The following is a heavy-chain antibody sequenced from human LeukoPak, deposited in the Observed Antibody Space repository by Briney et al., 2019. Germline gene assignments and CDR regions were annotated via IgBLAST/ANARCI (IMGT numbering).Heavy chain of an antibody. CDR2: ISAYNGNT. D-gene: IGHD6-6*01. CDR1: GYTFTSYG. J-gene: IGHJ4*02. V-gene: IGHV1-18*01. CDR3: ARGSAMAQKQLVRHFDS. Sequence: ASVKVSCKASGYTFTSYGISWVRQAPGQGLEWMGWISAYNGNTKYAQTLQDRVTITTDTSTTTAYMEVRSLTSDDTAVYYCARGSAMAQKQLVRHFDSWGQGTLVIVSS.